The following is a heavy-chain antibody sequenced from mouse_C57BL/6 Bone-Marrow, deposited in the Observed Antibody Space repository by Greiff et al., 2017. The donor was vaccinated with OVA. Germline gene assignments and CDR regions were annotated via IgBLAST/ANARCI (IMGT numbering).Heavy chain of an antibody. Sequence: EVQLQQSGGDLVKPGGSLKLSCAASGFTFSSYGMSWVRQTPDKRLEWVATISSGGSYTYYPDSVKGRFTISRDNAKNTLYLQMSSLKSEDTAMYYCARHESNPNFDVWGTGTTVTASS. D-gene: IGHD2-5*01. J-gene: IGHJ1*03. CDR3: ARHESNPNFDV. CDR2: ISSGGSYT. V-gene: IGHV5-6*01. CDR1: GFTFSSYG.